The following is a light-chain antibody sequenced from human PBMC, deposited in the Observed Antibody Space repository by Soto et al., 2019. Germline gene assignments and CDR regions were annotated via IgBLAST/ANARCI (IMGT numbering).Light chain of an antibody. CDR3: MQALQTPRA. Sequence: DIVMTQSPLSLPVTPGEPASISCRSSQSLLHSDAYNYLDWYLQKPGQSPQLLIYLGSNRASGVPDRFSGSGSGTDFTLKISRVEAEDVAVYYCMQALQTPRAFGQGTRLEIK. J-gene: IGKJ5*01. CDR2: LGS. CDR1: QSLLHSDAYNY. V-gene: IGKV2-28*01.